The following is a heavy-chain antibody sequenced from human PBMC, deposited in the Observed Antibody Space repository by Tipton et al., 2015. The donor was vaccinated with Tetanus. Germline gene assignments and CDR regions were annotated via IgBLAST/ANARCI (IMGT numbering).Heavy chain of an antibody. D-gene: IGHD3-9*01. V-gene: IGHV3-74*01. CDR2: IKSDGITT. CDR3: ARDRFGDNYDIPSHWFGP. J-gene: IGHJ5*02. Sequence: SLRLSCVTSGFTFSTSWMHWVRQVPGKGLEWVSRIKSDGITTSYLDSVKGRFTISRDTGKNTLYLQMNSLRAEDTAVYYCARDRFGDNYDIPSHWFGPWGQGALVTVSS. CDR1: GFTFSTSW.